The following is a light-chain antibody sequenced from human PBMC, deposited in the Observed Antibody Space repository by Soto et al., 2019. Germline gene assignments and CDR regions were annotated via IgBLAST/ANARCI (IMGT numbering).Light chain of an antibody. V-gene: IGKV3-11*01. Sequence: EIVLTQSPATLSLSPGERATLSCRASQSVSSYLAWYQQKPGQAPRLLIYDASNRATGIPARFSGSGSGTDFTLTISSLEPEDFAIYYCQQRRSWPPKFGQGTRLEIK. CDR3: QQRRSWPPK. CDR2: DAS. CDR1: QSVSSY. J-gene: IGKJ5*01.